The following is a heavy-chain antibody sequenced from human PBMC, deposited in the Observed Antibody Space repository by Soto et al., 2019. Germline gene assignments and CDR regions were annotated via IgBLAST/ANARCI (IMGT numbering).Heavy chain of an antibody. CDR2: IYYSGST. J-gene: IGHJ4*02. CDR3: ARAVGATDFDY. D-gene: IGHD1-26*01. V-gene: IGHV4-31*03. CDR1: GGSISSGGYY. Sequence: SETLSLTCTVSGGSISSGGYYWSRIRQHPGKGLEWIGYIYYSGSTYYNPSLKSRVTISVDTSKNQFSLKLSSVTAADTAVYYCARAVGATDFDYWGQGTLVTVSS.